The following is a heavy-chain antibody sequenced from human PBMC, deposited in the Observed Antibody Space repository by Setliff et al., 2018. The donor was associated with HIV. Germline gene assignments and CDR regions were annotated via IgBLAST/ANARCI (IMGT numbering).Heavy chain of an antibody. D-gene: IGHD1-26*01. Sequence: PGGSLRLSCAASGFIFSSYAMHWVRQAPGKGLEWVAVMSYDGNNKYYADSVKGRFTISRDNAKNSLYLQMNSLRAEDTAVYYCARDRPRGGGSLDAFDIWAKGQWSPSPQ. V-gene: IGHV3-30*07. CDR3: ARDRPRGGGSLDAFDI. CDR2: MSYDGNNK. J-gene: IGHJ3*02. CDR1: GFIFSSYA.